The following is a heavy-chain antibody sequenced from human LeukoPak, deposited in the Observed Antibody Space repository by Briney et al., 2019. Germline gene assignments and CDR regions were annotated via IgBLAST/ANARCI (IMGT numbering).Heavy chain of an antibody. CDR3: ARRPHYYYFYYMDV. J-gene: IGHJ6*03. CDR2: ISFHGTDS. Sequence: GGSLRLSCAASGFTFISYAIHWVRQAPGKGLEWVAVISFHGTDSFYADSVKGRFTISRDNSKNTLYLQMNSLRAEDTAVYYCARRPHYYYFYYMDVWGKGTTVTVSS. V-gene: IGHV3-30*04. CDR1: GFTFISYA.